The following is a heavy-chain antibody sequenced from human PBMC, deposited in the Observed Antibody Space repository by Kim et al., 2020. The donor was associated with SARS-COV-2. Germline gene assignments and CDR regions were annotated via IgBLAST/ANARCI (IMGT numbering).Heavy chain of an antibody. D-gene: IGHD4-17*01. Sequence: SETLSLTCTVSGGSISSYYWSWIRQPPGKGLEWIGYIYYSGSTNYNPSLKSRVTISVDTSKNQFSLKLSSVTAADTAVYYCARSHDYGDQSYWYFDLWGRATLVTVSS. CDR1: GGSISSYY. J-gene: IGHJ2*01. V-gene: IGHV4-59*13. CDR3: ARSHDYGDQSYWYFDL. CDR2: IYYSGST.